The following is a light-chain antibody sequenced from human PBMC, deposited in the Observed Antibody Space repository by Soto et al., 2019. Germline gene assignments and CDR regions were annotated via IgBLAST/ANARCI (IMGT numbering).Light chain of an antibody. V-gene: IGKV1-39*01. CDR2: AAS. J-gene: IGKJ2*01. CDR3: QQSFNTPRT. CDR1: QSIDVY. Sequence: DVQMTQSPSSLSAFVGDRVTITCRASQSIDVYLNGYQQKPGEAPKLLIFAASRLNTGVPSRFRGSGSGAEFTLTVTTVQPEDSGTYYCQQSFNTPRTFGQGTKLEIK.